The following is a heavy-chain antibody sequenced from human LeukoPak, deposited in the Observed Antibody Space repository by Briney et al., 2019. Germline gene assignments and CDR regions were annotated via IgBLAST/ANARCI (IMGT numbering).Heavy chain of an antibody. CDR2: ISYDGSNK. CDR3: ASLSIIAAASSDWFDP. J-gene: IGHJ5*02. CDR1: GFTFSSYG. V-gene: IGHV3-30*03. Sequence: GGSLRLSCAASGFTFSSYGMHWVRQAPGKGLEWVAVISYDGSNKYYADSVKGRFTISRDNSKNTRYLQMNSLRAEDTAVYYCASLSIIAAASSDWFDPWGQGTLVTVSS. D-gene: IGHD6-13*01.